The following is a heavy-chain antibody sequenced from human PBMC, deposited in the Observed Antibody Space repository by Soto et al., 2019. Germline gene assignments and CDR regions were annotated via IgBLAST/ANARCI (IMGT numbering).Heavy chain of an antibody. Sequence: EVQRSESGGTSVQPGGSLRLSCVGSGFTFSGFAMSWVRQAPGKGLEWVSAVTGRGTNTYYAGSVQGRFTISRDNSNNTLYLKMTNLRAEDTPVYFRVKGDFWTGRSAWGQGTLVIVSS. CDR2: VTGRGTNT. D-gene: IGHD3-3*01. J-gene: IGHJ5*02. CDR3: VKGDFWTGRSA. CDR1: GFTFSGFA. V-gene: IGHV3-23*01.